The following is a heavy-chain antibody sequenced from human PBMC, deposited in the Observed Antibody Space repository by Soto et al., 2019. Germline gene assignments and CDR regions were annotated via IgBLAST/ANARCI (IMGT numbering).Heavy chain of an antibody. J-gene: IGHJ4*02. CDR1: GFTFSSHW. CDR2: TNTDGSFT. V-gene: IGHV3-74*01. D-gene: IGHD5-12*01. CDR3: ARDMSTMPDY. Sequence: EVQLVESGGGSVQPGGSLRLSCVASGFTFSSHWIYWVRQAPGKGLVWVSRTNTDGSFTSYADSVKGRFTISRDNAKNKLYLQINSLRADDTAVYDCARDMSTMPDYWGQGTLVTVSS.